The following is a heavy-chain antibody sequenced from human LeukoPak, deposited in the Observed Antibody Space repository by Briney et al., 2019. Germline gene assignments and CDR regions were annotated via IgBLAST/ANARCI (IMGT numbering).Heavy chain of an antibody. D-gene: IGHD3-9*01. CDR1: GFTFSSFG. CDR2: ISSSSSTI. J-gene: IGHJ3*02. V-gene: IGHV3-48*01. CDR3: ARRPDQLRYFDWLLSAGAFDI. Sequence: GGSLRLSCAASGFTFSSFGMNWVRQAPGKGLEWVSYISSSSSTIYYADSVKGRFTISRDNAKNSLYLQMNSLRAEDTAVYYCARRPDQLRYFDWLLSAGAFDIWGQGTMVTVSS.